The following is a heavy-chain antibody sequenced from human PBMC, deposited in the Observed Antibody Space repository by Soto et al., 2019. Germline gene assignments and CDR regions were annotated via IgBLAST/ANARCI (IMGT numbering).Heavy chain of an antibody. Sequence: SVKVSCKASGGTFSSYAISWVRQAPGQGLEWMGGIIPIFGTANYAQKFQGRVTITADESTSTAYMELSSLRSEDTAVYYCARAPVEMATITWFFDYWGQGTLVTVSS. D-gene: IGHD5-12*01. CDR2: IIPIFGTA. V-gene: IGHV1-69*13. CDR3: ARAPVEMATITWFFDY. J-gene: IGHJ4*02. CDR1: GGTFSSYA.